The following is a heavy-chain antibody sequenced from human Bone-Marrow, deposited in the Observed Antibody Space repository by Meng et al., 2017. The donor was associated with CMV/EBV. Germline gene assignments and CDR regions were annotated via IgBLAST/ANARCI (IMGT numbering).Heavy chain of an antibody. CDR3: ARDGEYCSGGSCQNYYYYGMDV. D-gene: IGHD2-15*01. CDR1: GGTFSSYA. CDR2: IIPILGIA. J-gene: IGHJ6*01. Sequence: SVKVSCKASGGTFSSYAISWVRQAPGQGLEWMGGIIPILGIANYAQKFQGRVTITADKSTSTAYMELSSLRSEDTAVYYCARDGEYCSGGSCQNYYYYGMDVWGQGTTVTGSS. V-gene: IGHV1-69*10.